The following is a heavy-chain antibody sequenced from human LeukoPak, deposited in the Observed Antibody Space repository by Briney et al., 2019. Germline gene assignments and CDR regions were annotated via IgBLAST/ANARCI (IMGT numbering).Heavy chain of an antibody. D-gene: IGHD2-2*01. CDR3: ARGSSRAFDY. Sequence: PGGSLRLSCAASGLTVSSNHMSWVRQAPGKGLEWVSVIYSGGTTNHADSVKGRFTVSRDNSKNTLYLQMNSLRAEDTAVYFCARGSSRAFDYWGQGTLVTVSS. V-gene: IGHV3-53*01. CDR2: IYSGGTT. J-gene: IGHJ4*02. CDR1: GLTVSSNH.